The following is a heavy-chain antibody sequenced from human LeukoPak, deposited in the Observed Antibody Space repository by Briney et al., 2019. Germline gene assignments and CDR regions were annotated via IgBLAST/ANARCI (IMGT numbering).Heavy chain of an antibody. Sequence: SGGSLRLSCGASGFTVKNNYMSWVHQAPGKGLEWVGRIKSKTDGGTTDYAAPVKGRFTISRDDSKNTLYLQMNSLKTEDTAVYYCTTEAHYYDSTTFDYWGQGTLVTVSS. CDR3: TTEAHYYDSTTFDY. CDR2: IKSKTDGGTT. V-gene: IGHV3-15*01. J-gene: IGHJ4*02. D-gene: IGHD3-22*01. CDR1: GFTVKNNY.